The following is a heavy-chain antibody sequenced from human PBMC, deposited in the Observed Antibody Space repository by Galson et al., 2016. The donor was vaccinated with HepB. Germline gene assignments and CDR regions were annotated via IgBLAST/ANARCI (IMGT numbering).Heavy chain of an antibody. D-gene: IGHD2-21*01. CDR2: ISNSGSTT. V-gene: IGHV3-23*01. J-gene: IGHJ4*02. CDR3: AKEFVATGAVVGDY. CDR1: GFTFNTYA. Sequence: SLRLSCAASGFTFNTYAMSWVRQAPGKGLEWVSAISNSGSTTYYADSVKGRFAISRGNSKNTLYLQMNSLRVEDTALYYCAKEFVATGAVVGDYWGQGTLVTVSS.